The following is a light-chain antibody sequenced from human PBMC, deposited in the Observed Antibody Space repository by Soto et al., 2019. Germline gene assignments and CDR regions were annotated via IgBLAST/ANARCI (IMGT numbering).Light chain of an antibody. CDR2: TIS. CDR3: MQSARWPWT. J-gene: IGKJ1*01. Sequence: DVVMTQSPLSLPVPLGQPASISCRSSQGLVLSDGNTYLSWFHQRPGQSPRRLIYTISDRASGVPDRFSSSVSCTDITLKISGLEAEDVGVYYCMQSARWPWTFGPGTKVEF. CDR1: QGLVLSDGNTY. V-gene: IGKV2-30*01.